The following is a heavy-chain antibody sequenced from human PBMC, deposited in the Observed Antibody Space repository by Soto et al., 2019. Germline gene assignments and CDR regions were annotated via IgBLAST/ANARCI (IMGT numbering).Heavy chain of an antibody. V-gene: IGHV3-30*18. CDR2: ISYDGSNK. CDR1: GFTFSSYG. CDR3: AKDRAYYEFGSGYYISDNYDYYGMHV. J-gene: IGHJ6*01. Sequence: PGGSLRLSCAPSGFTFSSYGMHWVRQAPGKGLEWVAVISYDGSNKYYADSVQGRFTISRDNSKNTLYLQMNSLRAEDTAVYYCAKDRAYYEFGSGYYISDNYDYYGMHVWGQGT. D-gene: IGHD3-3*01.